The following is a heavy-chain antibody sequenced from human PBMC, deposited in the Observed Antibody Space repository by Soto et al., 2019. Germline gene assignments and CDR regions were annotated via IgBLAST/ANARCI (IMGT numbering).Heavy chain of an antibody. CDR1: GGSITTSSYN. CDR3: ARLYGNAFDV. D-gene: IGHD3-10*01. J-gene: IGHJ3*01. CDR2: IYYDGST. V-gene: IGHV4-39*02. Sequence: PSETLSLPCSVSGGSITTSSYNWDWIRQPPGKGLEWIGTIYYDGSTSYNPSLKSQVTISVDTSKNHFALKVNSVTAADTAVYYCARLYGNAFDVWGRGTGVTVSS.